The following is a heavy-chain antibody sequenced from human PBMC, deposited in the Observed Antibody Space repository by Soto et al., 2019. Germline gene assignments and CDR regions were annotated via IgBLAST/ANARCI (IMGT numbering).Heavy chain of an antibody. V-gene: IGHV4-4*02. Sequence: HVQLQESGPGLVKPSGTLSLTCAVSGGSISSSNWWSWVRQPPGKGLEWIGEIYHSGSTNYNPSLKSRVTISVDKSKNQFSLKLSSVTAADTAVYYCARAGRGYCSGGSCYSGLHGMDVWGQGTTVTVSS. CDR3: ARAGRGYCSGGSCYSGLHGMDV. J-gene: IGHJ6*02. CDR1: GGSISSSNW. D-gene: IGHD2-15*01. CDR2: IYHSGST.